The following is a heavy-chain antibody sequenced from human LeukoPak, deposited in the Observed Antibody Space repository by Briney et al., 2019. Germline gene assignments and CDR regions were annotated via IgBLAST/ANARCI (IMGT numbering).Heavy chain of an antibody. Sequence: GGSLRLSCVASGFAFSDYYMNWIRQAPGKGLEWISYISSSASIISYADSAKGRFTISRDNAKNSLYLQMNSLRVEDTAVYYCARAPYSSSWYYFDFWGQGTLVTVSS. V-gene: IGHV3-11*01. D-gene: IGHD6-13*01. CDR2: ISSSASII. J-gene: IGHJ4*02. CDR1: GFAFSDYY. CDR3: ARAPYSSSWYYFDF.